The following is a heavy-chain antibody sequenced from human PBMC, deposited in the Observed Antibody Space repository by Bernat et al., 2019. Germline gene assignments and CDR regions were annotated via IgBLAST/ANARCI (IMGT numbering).Heavy chain of an antibody. V-gene: IGHV1-3*01. CDR1: GYTFSSYA. D-gene: IGHD4-23*01. J-gene: IGHJ5*02. Sequence: QVQFVQSGAEVKKPGASVKVSCKASGYTFSSYAMHLVRQAPGQSLEWMGWINAGNGNTKYSQKLQDRVTITRDTSASTAYMELSSLRSEDTAVYYCARDGGNYVASGIIEDWFDPWGQGTLVTVSS. CDR2: INAGNGNT. CDR3: ARDGGNYVASGIIEDWFDP.